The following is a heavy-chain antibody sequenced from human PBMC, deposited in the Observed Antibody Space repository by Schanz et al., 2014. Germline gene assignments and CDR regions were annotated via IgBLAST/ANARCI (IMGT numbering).Heavy chain of an antibody. CDR3: ARAGCINGACKYGMDV. Sequence: QVQLVESGGGVVQPGKSLRLSCAASGFIFNDYYMNWIRQAPGKGLEWLSYISRDGTTSYYADSVKGRFTISRDNAKNSLYLEMTSLRGEDTAVYYCARAGCINGACKYGMDVWGQGTTVTVSS. D-gene: IGHD2-8*01. CDR1: GFIFNDYY. V-gene: IGHV3-11*01. J-gene: IGHJ6*02. CDR2: ISRDGTTS.